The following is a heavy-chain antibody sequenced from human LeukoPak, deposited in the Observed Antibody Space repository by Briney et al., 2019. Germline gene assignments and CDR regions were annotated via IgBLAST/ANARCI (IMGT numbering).Heavy chain of an antibody. Sequence: PGGSLRLSCVASGFTFSSFAVHWVRQAPGKGLEWVSGISWNSGSIGYADSVKGRFTISRDNAKNSLYLQMNSLRAEDTALYYCAKAWGWLQSDAFDIWGQGTMVTVSS. V-gene: IGHV3-9*01. CDR1: GFTFSSFA. CDR3: AKAWGWLQSDAFDI. CDR2: ISWNSGSI. J-gene: IGHJ3*02. D-gene: IGHD5-24*01.